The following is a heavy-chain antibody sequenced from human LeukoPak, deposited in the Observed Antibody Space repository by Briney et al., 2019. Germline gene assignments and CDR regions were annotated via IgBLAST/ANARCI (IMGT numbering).Heavy chain of an antibody. J-gene: IGHJ4*02. CDR1: GGSISSYY. V-gene: IGHV4-59*01. D-gene: IGHD6-13*01. Sequence: SETMSLTSTVYGGSISSYYWSWIRQPPGKGLEWIGYIYYSGSTNYNPSLKSRVTISVDTSKNQFSLKLSSVTAADTAVYYCAKGAAAGTLDYWGQGTLVTVSS. CDR3: AKGAAAGTLDY. CDR2: IYYSGST.